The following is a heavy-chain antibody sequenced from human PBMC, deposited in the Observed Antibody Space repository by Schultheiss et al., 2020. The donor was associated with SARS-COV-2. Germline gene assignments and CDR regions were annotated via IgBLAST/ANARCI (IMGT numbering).Heavy chain of an antibody. D-gene: IGHD6-6*01. CDR2: ISGSGGST. V-gene: IGHV3-23*01. Sequence: GGSLRLSCAASGFTFDDYAMHWVRQAPGKGLEWVSGISGSGGSTYYADSVKGRFTISRDNSKNTLYLQMNSLRAEDTAVYYCAKAAYMGSSSTFFDYWGQGTLVTVSS. J-gene: IGHJ4*02. CDR3: AKAAYMGSSSTFFDY. CDR1: GFTFDDYA.